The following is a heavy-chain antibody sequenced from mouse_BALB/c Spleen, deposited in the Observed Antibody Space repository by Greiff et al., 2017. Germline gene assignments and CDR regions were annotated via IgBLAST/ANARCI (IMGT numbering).Heavy chain of an antibody. CDR1: GYSITGDYA. CDR2: ISYSGST. CDR3: ARGRSTAIEWYFDD. V-gene: IGHV3-2*02. Sequence: EVQLVESGPGLVKPSQSLSLTCTVTGYSITGDYAWNWIRQFPGNKLEWMGYISYSGSTSYNPSLKSRIAITRDTSKNPFCLQLNSVTTEDTATYDCARGRSTAIEWYFDDWGAGTTVTVSA. J-gene: IGHJ1*01. D-gene: IGHD1-2*01.